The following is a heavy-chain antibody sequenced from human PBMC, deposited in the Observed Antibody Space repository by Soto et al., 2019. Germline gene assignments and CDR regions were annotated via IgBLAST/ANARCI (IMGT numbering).Heavy chain of an antibody. D-gene: IGHD1-26*01. CDR1: GFTFSSYA. Sequence: PGGSLRLSCAASGFTFSSYAMSWVRQAPGKGLEWVSAISGSGGSTYYADSVKGRFTISRDNSKNTLYLQMNSLRAEDTAVYYCAKDRPAYSGSYHPLSGLNWFDPWGQGTLVTVSS. CDR3: AKDRPAYSGSYHPLSGLNWFDP. V-gene: IGHV3-23*01. CDR2: ISGSGGST. J-gene: IGHJ5*02.